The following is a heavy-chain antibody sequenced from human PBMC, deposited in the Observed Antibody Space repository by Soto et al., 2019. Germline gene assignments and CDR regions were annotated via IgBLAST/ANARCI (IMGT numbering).Heavy chain of an antibody. V-gene: IGHV1-69*12. Sequence: QVHLVQSGAEVKKPGSSVKVSCKASGGTFSNHAINCVRQAPGQGLEWMGRIIPILTTTNYAQKFQGGVTITADESTITAYMELSSLTHDDTAVYYCAREVAADGTFREDVFDIWGQGTLVTVSS. J-gene: IGHJ3*02. D-gene: IGHD6-13*01. CDR1: GGTFSNHA. CDR3: AREVAADGTFREDVFDI. CDR2: IIPILTTT.